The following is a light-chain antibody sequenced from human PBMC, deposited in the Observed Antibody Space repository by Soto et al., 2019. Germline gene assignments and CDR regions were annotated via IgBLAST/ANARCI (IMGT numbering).Light chain of an antibody. CDR1: NSDVGSHNF. V-gene: IGLV2-23*01. J-gene: IGLJ3*02. CDR2: EAS. Sequence: QSALTQPASVSGSPGQSITISCTGTNSDVGSHNFVSWYQQYPGKAPKLLIYEASKRPSGLSNRFSGSKSGNTASLTISGLQAEDEADYYCCSLTNGATWVFGAGTKVTVL. CDR3: CSLTNGATWV.